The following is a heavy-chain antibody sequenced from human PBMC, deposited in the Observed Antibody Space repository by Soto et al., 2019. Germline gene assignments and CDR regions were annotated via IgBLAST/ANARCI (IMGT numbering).Heavy chain of an antibody. CDR3: SRGFYANTSYPRFDF. J-gene: IGHJ4*02. D-gene: IGHD2-21*01. CDR1: NFAFTNAY. V-gene: IGHV3-15*07. Sequence: PGGSLRLSCTASNFAFTNAYMNWVRQAPGKGLEWVGRIKSKADGETTDYAAPVEDRFTVSRDDSRTIAYLRMNSLKTEDTATYYCSRGFYANTSYPRFDFWGQGTLVTVSS. CDR2: IKSKADGETT.